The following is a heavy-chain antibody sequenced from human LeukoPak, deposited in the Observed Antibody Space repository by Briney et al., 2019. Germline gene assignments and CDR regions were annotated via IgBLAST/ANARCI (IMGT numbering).Heavy chain of an antibody. CDR1: GFTFSSYG. D-gene: IGHD1-26*01. CDR2: ISSEGSST. Sequence: PGGSLRLSCAASGFTFSSYGMHWVRQAPGKGLVWVSRISSEGSSTTYADSVKGRFTISRDNAKDTLYLQMNSLRAEDTAVYYCASFPWERRPTWGQGTLVTVSS. J-gene: IGHJ4*02. CDR3: ASFPWERRPT. V-gene: IGHV3-74*01.